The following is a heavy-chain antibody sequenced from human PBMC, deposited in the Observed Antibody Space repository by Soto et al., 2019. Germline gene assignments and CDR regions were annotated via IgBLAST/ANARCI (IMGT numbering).Heavy chain of an antibody. J-gene: IGHJ4*02. V-gene: IGHV3-7*01. Sequence: ELRLVDSGGALVQPGESLRLSCAASGFTFSDYFMTWVRQAPGKGLEWVGTIKQDGNERYYVESVKGRFTISRDNAKNSLYLQMNALRAEDTDVYYCAIGHWLGCWGQGTLVTVSS. D-gene: IGHD6-19*01. CDR1: GFTFSDYF. CDR3: AIGHWLGC. CDR2: IKQDGNER.